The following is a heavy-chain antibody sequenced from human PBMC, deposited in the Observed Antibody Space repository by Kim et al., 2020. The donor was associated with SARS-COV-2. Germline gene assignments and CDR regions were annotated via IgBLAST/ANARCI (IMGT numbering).Heavy chain of an antibody. J-gene: IGHJ4*02. V-gene: IGHV1-3*01. CDR2: INAGNGNT. CDR3: ARADYGSDYCFDY. D-gene: IGHD3-10*01. CDR1: GYTFTSYA. Sequence: ASVKVSCKASGYTFTSYAMHWMRQAPGQRLAWMGWINAGNGNTKYSQKLQGRDTITRDTSANTAYMELSSLRSEDTAVYYCARADYGSDYCFDYWGQGTLVTVYS.